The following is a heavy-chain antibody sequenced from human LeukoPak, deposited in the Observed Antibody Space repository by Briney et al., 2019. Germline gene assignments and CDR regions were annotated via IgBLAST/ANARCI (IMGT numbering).Heavy chain of an antibody. D-gene: IGHD6-19*01. V-gene: IGHV3-23*01. CDR1: GFTFSSYS. CDR3: AKAKDPGIIAVLGP. J-gene: IGHJ5*02. Sequence: GSLRLSCAASGFTFSSYSMTWVRQAPGKGLEWVSVISGSAGGSYYADSVKGRFTISRDNSKNTLYLQMNSLRAEDTAIYFCAKAKDPGIIAVLGPWGQGTLVTVSP. CDR2: ISGSAGGS.